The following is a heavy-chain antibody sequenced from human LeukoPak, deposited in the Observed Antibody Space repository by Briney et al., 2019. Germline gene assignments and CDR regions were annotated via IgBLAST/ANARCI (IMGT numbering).Heavy chain of an antibody. CDR2: ISYSGNT. D-gene: IGHD3-22*01. J-gene: IGHJ3*01. V-gene: IGHV4-39*07. CDR3: AKNYYDKNGVKVDDAFDV. Sequence: PSETLSLTCTVSGDSVSGAGHYWAWIRQPPGKGLEWIGTISYSGNTYCTPSLKSRVTISRDTSKNQFSLKLTSVTAADTAVYFCAKNYYDKNGVKVDDAFDVWGQGTMVTVSS. CDR1: GDSVSGAGHY.